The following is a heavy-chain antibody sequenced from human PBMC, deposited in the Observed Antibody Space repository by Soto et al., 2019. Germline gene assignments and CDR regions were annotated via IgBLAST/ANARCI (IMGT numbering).Heavy chain of an antibody. CDR2: IYRTGNT. CDR1: GDSMTSGDYS. J-gene: IGHJ4*02. CDR3: ARGDYQYSIDY. D-gene: IGHD2-2*01. V-gene: IGHV4-30-2*01. Sequence: PSETLSLTCTVSGDSMTSGDYSWSWIRQPPGKGLEWLGYIYRTGNTHYSPSLKSRVPISQDRSKNQFSLELTSVTAADTAVYYCARGDYQYSIDYWGQGTLVTVS.